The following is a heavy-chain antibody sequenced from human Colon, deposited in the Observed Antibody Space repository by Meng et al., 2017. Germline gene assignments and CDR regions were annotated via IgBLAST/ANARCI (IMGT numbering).Heavy chain of an antibody. Sequence: QVQLQASGPGLVKPSQTLSLTCTVSGASFTSAGYYWTWIRQRPGKGLEWIGYIYYTGSSYYNPSLKSRLTISVDRSKSLFSLNLTSVTAADTAMYFCARDGPGKRLSSWGPGKLVTVSS. V-gene: IGHV4-31*03. CDR2: IYYTGSS. CDR1: GASFTSAGYY. CDR3: ARDGPGKRLSS. J-gene: IGHJ5*02.